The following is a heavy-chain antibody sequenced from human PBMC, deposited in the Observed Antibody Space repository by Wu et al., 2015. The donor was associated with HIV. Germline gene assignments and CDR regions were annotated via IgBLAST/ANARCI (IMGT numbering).Heavy chain of an antibody. CDR1: GGTFSSYS. J-gene: IGHJ4*02. CDR3: ARTDGLVDGGNSGYDY. CDR2: IIPIFGTT. V-gene: IGHV1-69*13. Sequence: QVQLVQSGAEVKKPGSSVKVSCKASGGTFSSYSISWVRQAPGQGLEWMGRIIPIFGTTNYAQKFQGRVTITAHESTSTAHMELSSLRSEDTAVYYCARTDGLVDGGNSGYDYWGQGTLVTVSS. D-gene: IGHD4-23*01.